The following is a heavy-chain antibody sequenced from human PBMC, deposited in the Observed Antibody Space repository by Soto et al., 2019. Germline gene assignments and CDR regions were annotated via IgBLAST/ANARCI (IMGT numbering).Heavy chain of an antibody. CDR2: ISSSSSYI. CDR3: ASTRTGLNRY. J-gene: IGHJ4*02. D-gene: IGHD7-27*01. V-gene: IGHV3-21*01. Sequence: GGSLRLSCAASGFPFSSYSMNLVRQAPGKGLEWVSSISSSSSYIYYADSVKGRYTISGDTAKNSLYLQMNSLRAEDTAVYYCASTRTGLNRYWGQGTLVTVSS. CDR1: GFPFSSYS.